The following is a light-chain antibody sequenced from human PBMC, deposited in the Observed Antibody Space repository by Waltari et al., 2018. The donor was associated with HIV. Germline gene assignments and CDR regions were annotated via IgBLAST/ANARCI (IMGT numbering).Light chain of an antibody. V-gene: IGKV4-1*01. CDR1: QSIFYSTNSKNY. CDR3: HQYTSVPVT. J-gene: IGKJ4*01. CDR2: WAS. Sequence: DIVMTQSPDSLAVSLGKRATINCKSSQSIFYSTNSKNYLAWYQQKPGQPPKLLISWASTRESGVPDRFSGSGSGTDFTLTISSLQAEDVAVYYCHQYTSVPVTFGGGTEVQIK.